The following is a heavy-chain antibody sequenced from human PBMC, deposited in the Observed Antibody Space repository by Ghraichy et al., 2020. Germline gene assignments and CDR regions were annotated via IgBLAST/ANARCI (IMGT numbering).Heavy chain of an antibody. Sequence: ETLSLTCAVYGGSFSGYYWSWIRQPPGKGLEWIGEIKDRGSTNYNPSLKSRVTMSVDTSKSQFSLKLTSVTAADTAVYYCANTPWTSLWFWAQGTLVTVSS. V-gene: IGHV4-34*01. J-gene: IGHJ4*02. D-gene: IGHD2-21*01. CDR1: GGSFSGYY. CDR3: ANTPWTSLWF. CDR2: IKDRGST.